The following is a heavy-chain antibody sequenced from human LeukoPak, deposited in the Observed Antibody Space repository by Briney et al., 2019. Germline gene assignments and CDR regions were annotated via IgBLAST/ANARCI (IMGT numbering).Heavy chain of an antibody. CDR1: GFTVSSNY. J-gene: IGHJ5*02. D-gene: IGHD1/OR15-1a*01. Sequence: GGSLRLSCAASGFTVSSNYMSWVRQAPGKGLEWVSVIYSGGSTYYADSVKGRFTISRDNSKNTLYLQMNSLRAEDTAVYYCARGNNYNWFDPWDQGTLVTVSS. CDR2: IYSGGST. CDR3: ARGNNYNWFDP. V-gene: IGHV3-66*01.